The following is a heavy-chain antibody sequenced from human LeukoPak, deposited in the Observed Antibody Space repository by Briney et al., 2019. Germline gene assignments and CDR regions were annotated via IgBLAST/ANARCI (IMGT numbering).Heavy chain of an antibody. V-gene: IGHV1-69*13. D-gene: IGHD3-3*01. Sequence: SVKVSCKASGGTFSSYAISWVRQAPGQGLEWMGGIIPIFGTANYAQKFQCRVTITADESTSTAYMELSSLRSEDTAVYYCARDRFSALTYDFWSGYYRWFDPWGQGTLVTVSS. CDR2: IIPIFGTA. J-gene: IGHJ5*02. CDR3: ARDRFSALTYDFWSGYYRWFDP. CDR1: GGTFSSYA.